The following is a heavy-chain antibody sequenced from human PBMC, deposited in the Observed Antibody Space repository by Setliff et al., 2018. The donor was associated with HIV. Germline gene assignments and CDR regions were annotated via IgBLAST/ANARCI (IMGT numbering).Heavy chain of an antibody. J-gene: IGHJ5*02. V-gene: IGHV3-9*01. CDR3: AKSPNRYSPLDWFDP. Sequence: SLRLSCAASGFTFDDYAMHWVRQAPGKGLEWVSGISWNSGSIGYADSVKGRFTISRDNAKNSLYLQMNSLRSEDTALYYCAKSPNRYSPLDWFDPWGQGTLVTVSS. CDR1: GFTFDDYA. CDR2: ISWNSGSI. D-gene: IGHD5-18*01.